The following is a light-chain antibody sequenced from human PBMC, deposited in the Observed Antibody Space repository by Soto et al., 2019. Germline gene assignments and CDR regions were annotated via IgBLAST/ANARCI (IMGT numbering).Light chain of an antibody. J-gene: IGLJ1*01. Sequence: QSVLAQPASVSGSPGQSITVSCTGTSSDVGGYNYVSWYQQHPGKAPKVIIYGVSNRPSGVSNRFSGSKSANTASPTISGLQAEHEADYYCSSYTSSSTLYVFGTGTKVTVL. CDR2: GVS. V-gene: IGLV2-14*01. CDR1: SSDVGGYNY. CDR3: SSYTSSSTLYV.